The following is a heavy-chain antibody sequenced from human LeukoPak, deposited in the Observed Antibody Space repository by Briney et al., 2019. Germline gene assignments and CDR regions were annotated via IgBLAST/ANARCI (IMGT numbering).Heavy chain of an antibody. J-gene: IGHJ4*02. Sequence: GGSLRPSCAASGFTFSNAWMSWVRQAPGKGLEWVGRIKSKTDGGTTDYAAPVKGRFTISRDDSKNTLYLQMNSLKTEDTAVYYCTTLDTAMGIDYWGQGTLVTVSS. CDR3: TTLDTAMGIDY. CDR2: IKSKTDGGTT. V-gene: IGHV3-15*01. D-gene: IGHD5-18*01. CDR1: GFTFSNAW.